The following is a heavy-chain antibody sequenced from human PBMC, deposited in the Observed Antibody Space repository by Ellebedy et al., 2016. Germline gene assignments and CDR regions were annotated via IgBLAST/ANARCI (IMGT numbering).Heavy chain of an antibody. CDR2: ISAYNGNT. J-gene: IGHJ4*02. CDR3: ARDPGYDILTGYYPMFDY. D-gene: IGHD3-9*01. Sequence: ASVKVSXKASGYTFTSYGISWVRQAPGQGLEWMGWISAYNGNTNYAQKLQGRVTMTTDTSTSTAYMELRSLRSDDTAVYYCARDPGYDILTGYYPMFDYWGQGTLVTVSS. CDR1: GYTFTSYG. V-gene: IGHV1-18*01.